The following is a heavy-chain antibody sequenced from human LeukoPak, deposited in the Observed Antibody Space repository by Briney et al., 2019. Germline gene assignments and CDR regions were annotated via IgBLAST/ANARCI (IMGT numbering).Heavy chain of an antibody. CDR1: GFTFSSYA. J-gene: IGHJ6*03. D-gene: IGHD1-26*01. V-gene: IGHV3-23*01. Sequence: GGSLRLSCAASGFTFSSYAMSWVRQAPGKVLEWVSAISGSGGSTYYADSVKGRFTISRDNSKNTLYLQMNSLRAEDTAVYYCAKGLGGSYYYYYYMDVWGKGTTVTVSS. CDR2: ISGSGGST. CDR3: AKGLGGSYYYYYYMDV.